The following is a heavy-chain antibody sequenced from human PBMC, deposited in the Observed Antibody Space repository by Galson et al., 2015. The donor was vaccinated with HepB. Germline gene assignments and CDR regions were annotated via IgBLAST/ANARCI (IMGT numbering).Heavy chain of an antibody. CDR3: ARRRFLEWFPRDYYGMDV. CDR1: GGTFSSFG. CDR2: IIPIFGTP. J-gene: IGHJ6*02. D-gene: IGHD3-3*01. V-gene: IGHV1-69*13. Sequence: SVKVSCKASGGTFSSFGISWVRQAPGQGLEWMGGIIPIFGTPNYSQKFQGRVTITADESTTTAYMELSSLRFEDTAVYYCARRRFLEWFPRDYYGMDVWGRGTTVTVSS.